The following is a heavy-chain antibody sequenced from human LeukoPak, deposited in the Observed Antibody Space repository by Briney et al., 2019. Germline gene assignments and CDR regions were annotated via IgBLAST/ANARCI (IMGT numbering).Heavy chain of an antibody. CDR3: ARGSAWACHGVRCYPLDN. CDR2: INPNSGGT. CDR1: GYTFTGYY. D-gene: IGHD2-8*01. J-gene: IGHJ4*02. V-gene: IGHV1-2*02. Sequence: GASVKVSCKASGYTFTGYYMHWVRQAPGQGLEWMGWINPNSGGTNYAQKFQGRVTMARDTSISTAYMELSRLRSDDTAVYYCARGSAWACHGVRCYPLDNWGQGALVTVSS.